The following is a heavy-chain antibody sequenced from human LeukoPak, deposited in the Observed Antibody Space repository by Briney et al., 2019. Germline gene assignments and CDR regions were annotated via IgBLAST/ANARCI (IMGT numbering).Heavy chain of an antibody. Sequence: PSETLSLTCTVSGGSISSYYWSWIRQPPGKGLEWIGYIYYSGSTNYNPSLKSRVTISVDTFKNQFSLKLSSVTAADTAVYYCARVRYGGPYYFDYWGQGTLVTVSS. J-gene: IGHJ4*02. V-gene: IGHV4-59*01. CDR1: GGSISSYY. CDR2: IYYSGST. D-gene: IGHD4-23*01. CDR3: ARVRYGGPYYFDY.